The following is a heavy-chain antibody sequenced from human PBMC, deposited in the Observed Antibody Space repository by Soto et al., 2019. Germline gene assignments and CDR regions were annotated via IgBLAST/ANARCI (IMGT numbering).Heavy chain of an antibody. CDR2: INAGNGNT. CDR1: GYTFTSYA. D-gene: IGHD6-13*01. Sequence: GASVKVSCKASGYTFTSYAMHWVRQAPGQRLEWMGWINAGNGNTKHSQKLQGRVTITTDTSASTAYMELSSLRSEDTAVYYCARDVAAADYWGQGTLVTVS. J-gene: IGHJ4*02. CDR3: ARDVAAADY. V-gene: IGHV1-3*01.